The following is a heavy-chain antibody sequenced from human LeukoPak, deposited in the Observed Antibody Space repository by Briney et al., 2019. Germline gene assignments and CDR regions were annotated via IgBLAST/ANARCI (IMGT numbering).Heavy chain of an antibody. CDR1: GGSISSYY. Sequence: EPSETLSLTCTVSGGSISSYYWSWIRQPPGKGLEWIGYIYYSGSTNYNPSLKSRVTISVDTSKNQFSLKLSSVTAADTAVYYCARHSGWYENGMDVWGQGTTVTVSS. CDR2: IYYSGST. V-gene: IGHV4-59*08. CDR3: ARHSGWYENGMDV. J-gene: IGHJ6*02. D-gene: IGHD6-19*01.